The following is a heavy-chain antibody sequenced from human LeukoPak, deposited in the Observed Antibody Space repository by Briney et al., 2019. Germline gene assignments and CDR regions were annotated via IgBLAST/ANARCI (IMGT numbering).Heavy chain of an antibody. J-gene: IGHJ3*02. Sequence: PGRSLRLSCAASGFTFSSYGMHWVRQAPGKGLEWVAVISYDGSNKYYADSVKGRFTISRDNSKNTLYLQMNSLRAEDTAVYYCAKLRETVAGTFDIWGQGTMVTVSS. D-gene: IGHD6-19*01. CDR2: ISYDGSNK. CDR3: AKLRETVAGTFDI. V-gene: IGHV3-30*18. CDR1: GFTFSSYG.